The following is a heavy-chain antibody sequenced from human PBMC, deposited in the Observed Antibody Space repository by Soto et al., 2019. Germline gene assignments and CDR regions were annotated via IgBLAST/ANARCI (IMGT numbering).Heavy chain of an antibody. J-gene: IGHJ6*02. CDR3: ARDPNIVVVPAATYYYYGMDV. Sequence: GGSLRLSCAASGFTFSTYWMSWVRQAPGKGLEWVANIKQDGSEKYYVDSVKGRFTISRDNAKNSLYLQMNSLRAEDTAVYYCARDPNIVVVPAATYYYYGMDVWGQGTTVTVSS. CDR2: IKQDGSEK. CDR1: GFTFSTYW. D-gene: IGHD2-2*01. V-gene: IGHV3-7*04.